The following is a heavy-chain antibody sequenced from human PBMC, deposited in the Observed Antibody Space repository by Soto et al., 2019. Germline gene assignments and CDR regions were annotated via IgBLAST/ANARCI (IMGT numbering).Heavy chain of an antibody. CDR1: GGSISSDNFF. CDR3: SREVISPASSDAFDI. Sequence: QVQLQESGPGLVKPSQTLSVTCTVSGGSISSDNFFWSWIRQHPETGLEWLGYISYSGTAYYNPSLKSRVTISVDTSKNQFSLSLISVTAADTAVYYCSREVISPASSDAFDIWGQGTMVTVSS. J-gene: IGHJ3*02. CDR2: ISYSGTA. D-gene: IGHD3-22*01. V-gene: IGHV4-31*03.